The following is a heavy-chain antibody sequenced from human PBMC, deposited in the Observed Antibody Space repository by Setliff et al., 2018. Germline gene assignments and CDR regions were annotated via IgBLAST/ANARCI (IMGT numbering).Heavy chain of an antibody. CDR3: SRTPDYGGNSASDY. J-gene: IGHJ4*02. Sequence: GGSLRLSCEASGFTFSSYTMSWVRQAPGKGLEWVSVISGSGDNTYYAGSVEGRFTISRDDSKNTAYLQMNSLKTEDTAVYYCSRTPDYGGNSASDYWGQGTLVTVSS. V-gene: IGHV3-23*01. D-gene: IGHD4-17*01. CDR1: GFTFSSYT. CDR2: ISGSGDNT.